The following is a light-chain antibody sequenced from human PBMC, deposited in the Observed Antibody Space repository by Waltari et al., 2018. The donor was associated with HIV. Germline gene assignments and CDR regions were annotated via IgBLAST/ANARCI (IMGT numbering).Light chain of an antibody. J-gene: IGKJ4*01. CDR2: WAS. Sequence: DIVLTQSPDSLAVSLGERVTINCKSSQSVLYSSNNKNYLAWYQQKPGQPPKLLIYWASTRESGVPDRISGSGSGTDFTLTINSLQAEDVALYFCQQYYSTPPTFGGGTKVEIK. V-gene: IGKV4-1*01. CDR1: QSVLYSSNNKNY. CDR3: QQYYSTPPT.